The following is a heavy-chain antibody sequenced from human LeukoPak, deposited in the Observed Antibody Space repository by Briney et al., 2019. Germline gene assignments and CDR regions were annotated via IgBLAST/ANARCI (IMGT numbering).Heavy chain of an antibody. CDR2: ISAYNGNT. V-gene: IGHV1-18*01. J-gene: IGHJ3*02. CDR3: ARARVSGAFDI. D-gene: IGHD6-6*01. Sequence: ASVKVSCKASGYTFTSYGISWVRQAPGQGLEWMGWISAYNGNTNYAQKLQGRVTITRNTSISTAYMELSSLRSEDTAVYYCARARVSGAFDIWGQGTMVTVSS. CDR1: GYTFTSYG.